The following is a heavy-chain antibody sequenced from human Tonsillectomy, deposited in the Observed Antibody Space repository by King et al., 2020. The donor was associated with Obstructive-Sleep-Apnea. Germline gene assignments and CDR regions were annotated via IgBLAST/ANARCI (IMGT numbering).Heavy chain of an antibody. D-gene: IGHD2-15*01. Sequence: VQLQESGPGLVKPSETLSLTCTVSGGSISSYYWSWIRQPPGKGLEWIGYIYYSGSTNYNPSLKSRVTISVDTSKNQFSLKLSSVTAADTAVYYCATSLGYCSCGSCHNWFDPWGQGTLVTVSS. CDR2: IYYSGST. CDR1: GGSISSYY. CDR3: ATSLGYCSCGSCHNWFDP. V-gene: IGHV4-59*08. J-gene: IGHJ5*02.